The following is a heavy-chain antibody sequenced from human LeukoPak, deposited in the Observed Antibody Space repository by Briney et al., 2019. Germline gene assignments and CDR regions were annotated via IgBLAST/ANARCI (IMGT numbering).Heavy chain of an antibody. V-gene: IGHV3-23*01. D-gene: IGHD6-19*01. CDR3: AKRKSLGYSSGWYVDY. CDR1: GFTFNNYA. Sequence: AGGSLRLSCVASGFTFNNYAMHWVRQAPGKGLEWVSTINGNGAATYYADSFKGRFLISRDDSKNTLYLQMNSLRAEDTAVYYCAKRKSLGYSSGWYVDYWGQGTLVTVSS. J-gene: IGHJ4*02. CDR2: INGNGAAT.